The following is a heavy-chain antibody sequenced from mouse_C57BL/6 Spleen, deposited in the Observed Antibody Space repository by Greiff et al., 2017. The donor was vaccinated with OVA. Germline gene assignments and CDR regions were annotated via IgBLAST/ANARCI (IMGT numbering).Heavy chain of an antibody. J-gene: IGHJ2*01. CDR2: ISSGSSTI. CDR3: ARDRTVVFDY. D-gene: IGHD1-1*01. Sequence: EVKLEESGGGLVKPGGSLKLSCAASGFTFSDYGMHWVRQAPEKGLEWVAYISSGSSTIYYADTVKGRFTISRDNAKNTLFLQMTSLRSEDTAMYYCARDRTVVFDYWGQGTTLTVSS. V-gene: IGHV5-17*01. CDR1: GFTFSDYG.